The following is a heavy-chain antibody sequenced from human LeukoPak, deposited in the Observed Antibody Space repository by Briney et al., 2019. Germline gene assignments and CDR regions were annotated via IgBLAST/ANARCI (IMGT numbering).Heavy chain of an antibody. Sequence: PSETLSLTCAVYGGSFSGYQWNWIRQPAGKGLEWIGEINHSGSTNYNPSLKSRVTISADTSKNQFFLKLTSVTAADTAVYYCARGGPYGLGGWGQGTLVTVSS. V-gene: IGHV4-34*01. CDR3: ARGGPYGLGG. CDR2: INHSGST. J-gene: IGHJ4*02. CDR1: GGSFSGYQ. D-gene: IGHD3-10*01.